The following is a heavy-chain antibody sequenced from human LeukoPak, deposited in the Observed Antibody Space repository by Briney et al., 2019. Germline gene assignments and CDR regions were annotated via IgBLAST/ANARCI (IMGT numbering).Heavy chain of an antibody. V-gene: IGHV3-30*02. CDR2: IRYDGSNK. D-gene: IGHD4-23*01. J-gene: IGHJ3*02. Sequence: PGGSLRLSCAASGFTFSSYGMHWVRQAPGKGLEWVAFIRYDGSNKYYADSVKGRFTISRDNSKNTLYLQMNSLRAEDTAVYYCATLGGGYGGNRRHDAFDIWGQGTMVTVSS. CDR1: GFTFSSYG. CDR3: ATLGGGYGGNRRHDAFDI.